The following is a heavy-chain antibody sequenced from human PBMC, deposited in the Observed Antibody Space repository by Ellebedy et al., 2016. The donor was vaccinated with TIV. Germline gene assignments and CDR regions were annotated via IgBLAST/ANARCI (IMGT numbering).Heavy chain of an antibody. CDR3: ARDGDHHVDLDN. Sequence: GESLKISCAASGFTFSSYAMSWVRRAPGKGLEWVSRIDSDGHTTRYADLVEGRFTISRDNAKNTLYLQMNSLRAEDTALYYCARDGDHHVDLDNWGQGTLVTVSS. CDR1: GFTFSSYA. D-gene: IGHD5-12*01. J-gene: IGHJ4*02. V-gene: IGHV3-74*01. CDR2: IDSDGHTT.